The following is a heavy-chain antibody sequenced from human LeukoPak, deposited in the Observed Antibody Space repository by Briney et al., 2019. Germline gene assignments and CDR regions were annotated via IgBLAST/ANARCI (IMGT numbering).Heavy chain of an antibody. CDR2: IKQDGSDK. Sequence: PGGSLRLSCAASGFTFSSYWMSWVRQAPGKGLEWVANIKQDGSDKYYVDSVKGRFTISRDNAKNSLYLQMNSLRAEDTAVYYCARDAVGYCSSTSCYENYYYGMDVWGQGTTVTVSS. V-gene: IGHV3-7*03. CDR3: ARDAVGYCSSTSCYENYYYGMDV. D-gene: IGHD2-2*01. J-gene: IGHJ6*02. CDR1: GFTFSSYW.